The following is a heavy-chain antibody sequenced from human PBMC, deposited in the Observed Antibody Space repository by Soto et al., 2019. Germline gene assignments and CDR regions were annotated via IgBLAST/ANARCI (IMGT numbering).Heavy chain of an antibody. D-gene: IGHD2-15*01. CDR2: TKNKANSYTT. J-gene: IGHJ4*02. CDR3: ALNHCSGGSCYFDH. Sequence: PGGSLRLSCVAFGFTFSNYWMNWVRQAPGKGLEWVGRTKNKANSYTTEYAASVKGRFTISRDDSKKSLYLQMNSLKTEDTAVYYCALNHCSGGSCYFDHWGQGTLVTVSS. CDR1: GFTFSNYW. V-gene: IGHV3-72*01.